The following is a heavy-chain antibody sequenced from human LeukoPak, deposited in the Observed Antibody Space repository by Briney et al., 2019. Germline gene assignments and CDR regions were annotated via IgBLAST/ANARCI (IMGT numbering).Heavy chain of an antibody. Sequence: SVKVSCKASGGTFSSYAISWVRQAPGQGLEWMGGIIPIFGTANYAQKFQGRVTITADESTSTAYMELSSLRSEDTAVYYCARVPYYGSGSSDIWGQGTMVTVSS. CDR2: IIPIFGTA. CDR1: GGTFSSYA. D-gene: IGHD3-10*01. J-gene: IGHJ3*02. CDR3: ARVPYYGSGSSDI. V-gene: IGHV1-69*13.